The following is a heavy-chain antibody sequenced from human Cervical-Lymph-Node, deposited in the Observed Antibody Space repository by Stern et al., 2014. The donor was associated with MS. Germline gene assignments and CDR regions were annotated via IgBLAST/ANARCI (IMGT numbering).Heavy chain of an antibody. CDR2: VNPTDGHT. J-gene: IGHJ1*01. CDR1: GDSFASYP. D-gene: IGHD4-17*01. CDR3: ANPLPYAN. Sequence: QMQLVQSGAEVKKPGASVKVSCKASGDSFASYPIHWLRQAPGQGHVCMGIVNPTDGHTTYAQTFKGRVTMTRDTSSRTVYMELSSLRPEYTAMYFCANPLPYANWGQGTRVTVSS. V-gene: IGHV1-46*03.